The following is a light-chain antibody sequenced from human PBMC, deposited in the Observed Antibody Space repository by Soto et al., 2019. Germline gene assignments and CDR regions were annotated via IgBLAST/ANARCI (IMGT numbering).Light chain of an antibody. CDR1: QSVSSN. V-gene: IGKV3-15*01. Sequence: EIVMTQSPATLSVSPGERATLSCRASQSVSSNLAWYQQKPGQAPRLLIYGASTRATGIPAMFSGSGSGTDFTLTVSSLQSEDFAVYDCQQYNNWPQTFGPGTKVDIK. J-gene: IGKJ1*01. CDR3: QQYNNWPQT. CDR2: GAS.